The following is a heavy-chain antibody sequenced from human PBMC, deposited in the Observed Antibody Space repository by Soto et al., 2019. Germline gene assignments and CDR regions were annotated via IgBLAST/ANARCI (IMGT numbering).Heavy chain of an antibody. D-gene: IGHD5-12*01. Sequence: QVQLVESGGGVVQPGRSLSLSCAATGFTFSSYGMHWVRQAPGKGLEWVAVIWYDGRNKYYADSVQGRFTISGDNSTNTLSLQMNSLRADDTAVYYGARDFGYSGYDWDLDYCGHGNLVTVSS. V-gene: IGHV3-33*01. J-gene: IGHJ4*01. CDR3: ARDFGYSGYDWDLDY. CDR1: GFTFSSYG. CDR2: IWYDGRNK.